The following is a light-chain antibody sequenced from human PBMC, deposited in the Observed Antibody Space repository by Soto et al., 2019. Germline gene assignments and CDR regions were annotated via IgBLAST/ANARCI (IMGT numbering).Light chain of an antibody. Sequence: QSVLTQPPSASGTPGQKVTISCAGSSSNIGSNTVNWHQQLPGTAPKLLMYSNSQRPSGVPDRFSGSKSGTSASLAISGLHSEDEADYYCATWDDSLNAWVFGGGTQLTVL. CDR3: ATWDDSLNAWV. CDR2: SNS. J-gene: IGLJ3*02. CDR1: SSNIGSNT. V-gene: IGLV1-44*01.